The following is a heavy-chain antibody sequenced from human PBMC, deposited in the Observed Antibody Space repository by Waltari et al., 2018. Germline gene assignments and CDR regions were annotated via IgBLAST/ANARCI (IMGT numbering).Heavy chain of an antibody. CDR1: GGPISSYS. CDR2: IYYSGST. Sequence: QVQLQESGPGLVKPSETLSLTCTVSGGPISSYSWSWIRKPPGKGLEWIGYIYYSGSTNYNPSLKSRVTISVDTSKNQFSLKLSSVTAADTAVYYCASFPVGATPFDYWGQGTLVTVSS. D-gene: IGHD1-26*01. J-gene: IGHJ4*02. V-gene: IGHV4-59*01. CDR3: ASFPVGATPFDY.